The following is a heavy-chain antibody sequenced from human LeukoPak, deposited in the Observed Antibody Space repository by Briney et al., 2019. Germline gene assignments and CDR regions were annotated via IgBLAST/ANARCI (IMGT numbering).Heavy chain of an antibody. D-gene: IGHD5-12*01. V-gene: IGHV4-30-4*01. CDR2: IYYSGST. J-gene: IGHJ4*02. Sequence: SQTLSLTCTVSGGSISSGDYYWSWIRQPLGKGLEWIGYIYYSGSTYYNPSLKSRVIISVDKSKNQFSLKLSSVTAADTAVYYCARVGAGFRVASFDYWGQGTLVTVSS. CDR1: GGSISSGDYY. CDR3: ARVGAGFRVASFDY.